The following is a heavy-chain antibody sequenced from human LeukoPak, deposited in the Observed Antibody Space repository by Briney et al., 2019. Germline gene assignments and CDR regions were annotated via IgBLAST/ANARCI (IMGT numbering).Heavy chain of an antibody. CDR2: INSDGGGA. CDR3: ARVVPHNWFDT. Sequence: GGSLRLSCAASGITFGNNWMHWVRQGPGKGLVWVSRINSDGGGAIYADSVKGRFTVSRDNAKNTLYLQMNSLRAEDTAVYYCARVVPHNWFDTWGQGTLVTVSS. CDR1: GITFGNNW. J-gene: IGHJ5*02. V-gene: IGHV3-74*01.